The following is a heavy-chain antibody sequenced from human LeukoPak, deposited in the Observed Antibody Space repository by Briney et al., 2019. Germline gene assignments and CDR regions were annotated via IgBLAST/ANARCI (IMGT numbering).Heavy chain of an antibody. CDR3: AKHYYDSSGTPRYFDY. CDR2: IGGTNGRT. D-gene: IGHD3-22*01. J-gene: IGHJ4*02. Sequence: GGSLRLSCAAPGFTFSSYAMSWVRQAPGKGLEWVSAIGGTNGRTYYADSVKGRFTISRDNSKNTLYLQMNSLRDEDTAVYYCAKHYYDSSGTPRYFDYWGQGTLVTASS. CDR1: GFTFSSYA. V-gene: IGHV3-23*01.